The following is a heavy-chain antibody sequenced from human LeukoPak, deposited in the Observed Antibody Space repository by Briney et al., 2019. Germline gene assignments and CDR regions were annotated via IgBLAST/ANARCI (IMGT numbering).Heavy chain of an antibody. CDR2: IYPGGSET. J-gene: IGHJ4*02. CDR3: ARLLYGVYSHYFDY. Sequence: KPGESLKISCKGSGYLFTNYWIGWVRQMPGKGLEWMGIIYPGGSETRYGPSSQGQVTISADKSISTAYLQWSGLKASDTAMYYCARLLYGVYSHYFDYWGQGTLVTVSS. V-gene: IGHV5-51*01. D-gene: IGHD4-17*01. CDR1: GYLFTNYW.